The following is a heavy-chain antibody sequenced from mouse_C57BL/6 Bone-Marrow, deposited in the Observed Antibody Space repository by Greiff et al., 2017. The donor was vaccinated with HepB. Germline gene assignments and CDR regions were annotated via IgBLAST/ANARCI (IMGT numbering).Heavy chain of an antibody. CDR2: IDPSDSYT. Sequence: QVQLQQPGAELVMPGASVKLSCKASGYTFTSYWMPWVKQRPGQGLEWIGEIDPSDSYTNYNQKFKGKSTLTVDKSANTTYMQLSSLTSEDSAVYYCARKAGTWYFDDWGTGTTVTVSA. J-gene: IGHJ1*03. D-gene: IGHD4-1*01. CDR3: ARKAGTWYFDD. CDR1: GYTFTSYW. V-gene: IGHV1-69*01.